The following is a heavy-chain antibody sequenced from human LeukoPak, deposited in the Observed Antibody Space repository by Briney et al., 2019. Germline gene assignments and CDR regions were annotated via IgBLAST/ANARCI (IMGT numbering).Heavy chain of an antibody. V-gene: IGHV4-30-2*01. CDR2: IYHSGST. CDR1: GGSISSGGYY. J-gene: IGHJ4*02. CDR3: ARDSGDTRAAFDY. Sequence: SETLSLTCTVSGGSISSGGYYWSWIRQPPGKGLEWIGYIYHSGSTYYNPSLKSRVTISVDRSKNQFSLKLSSVTAADTAVYYCARDSGDTRAAFDYWGQGTLVTVSS. D-gene: IGHD3-10*01.